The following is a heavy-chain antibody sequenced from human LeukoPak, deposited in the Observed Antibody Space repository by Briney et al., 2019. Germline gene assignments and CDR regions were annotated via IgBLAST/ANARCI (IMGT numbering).Heavy chain of an antibody. CDR2: IYTSGST. Sequence: GSLRLSCAASGFTFSDYYMSWIRQPAGKGLEWIGRIYTSGSTNYNPSLKSRVTISVDTSKNQFSLKLSSVTAADAAVYYCARDNGKYWFDPWGQGTLVTVSS. V-gene: IGHV4-4*07. D-gene: IGHD1-1*01. CDR1: GFTFSDYY. J-gene: IGHJ5*02. CDR3: ARDNGKYWFDP.